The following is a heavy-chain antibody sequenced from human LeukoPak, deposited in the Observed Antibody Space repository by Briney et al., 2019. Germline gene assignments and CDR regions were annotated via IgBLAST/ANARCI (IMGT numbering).Heavy chain of an antibody. CDR1: GYTLTELS. D-gene: IGHD3-22*01. Sequence: ASVKVSCKVSGYTLTELSMHWVRQAPGKGLEWMGGFDPEDGETIYAQKFQGRVTMTEDTSTDTAYMELSRLRSEDTAVYYCATLGCIYLVTPSTMRKYSGCPDYWGQGTLVTVSS. CDR2: FDPEDGET. J-gene: IGHJ4*02. CDR3: ATLGCIYLVTPSTMRKYSGCPDY. V-gene: IGHV1-24*01.